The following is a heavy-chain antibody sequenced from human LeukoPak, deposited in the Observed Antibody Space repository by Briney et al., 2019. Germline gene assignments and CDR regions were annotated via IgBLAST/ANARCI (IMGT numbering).Heavy chain of an antibody. D-gene: IGHD2-2*01. J-gene: IGHJ3*02. V-gene: IGHV3-23*01. CDR2: ISGSGDRT. CDR1: GFTFSSYA. CDR3: AREIPGAMNAFDI. Sequence: GGSLRLSCAASGFTFSSYAMSWVRQAPGKGLEWVSAISGSGDRTYYADSVKGRFTISRDNSKNTLYLQMNSLRAEDTAAFYCAREIPGAMNAFDIWGQGTMVTVSS.